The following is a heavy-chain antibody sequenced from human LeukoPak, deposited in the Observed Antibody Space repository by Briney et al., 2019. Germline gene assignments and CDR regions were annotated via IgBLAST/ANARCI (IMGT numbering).Heavy chain of an antibody. D-gene: IGHD3-16*01. J-gene: IGHJ3*02. CDR2: INHSGST. V-gene: IGHV4-34*01. Sequence: SETLSLTCAVYGGSFSGYYWSWIRQPPGKGLEWIGEINHSGSTNYNPSLKSRVTISVDTSKNQFSLKLSSVTAADTAVYYCAKTFFLDYVCGSNAFDIWGQGTMVTVSS. CDR1: GGSFSGYY. CDR3: AKTFFLDYVCGSNAFDI.